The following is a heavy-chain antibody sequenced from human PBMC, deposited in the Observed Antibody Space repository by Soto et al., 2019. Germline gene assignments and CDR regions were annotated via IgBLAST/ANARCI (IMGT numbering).Heavy chain of an antibody. CDR3: ARDKSRRSNYTPLN. D-gene: IGHD4-4*01. V-gene: IGHV3-21*01. CDR2: ISSSSSYI. J-gene: IGHJ4*02. Sequence: GGSLRLSCAASGFTFSIYSMNWVRQAPGKGLEWVSSISSSSSYIYYADSVKGRFTISRDNAKNSLYLQMNSLRAEDTAVYYCARDKSRRSNYTPLNWGQGTLVTVSS. CDR1: GFTFSIYS.